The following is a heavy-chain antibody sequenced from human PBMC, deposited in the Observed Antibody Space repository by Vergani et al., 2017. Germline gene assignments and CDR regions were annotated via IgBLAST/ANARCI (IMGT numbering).Heavy chain of an antibody. Sequence: QLVESGGGWVQPGGSLRLSCVVSGFDFSSYIMNWVRQAPGKGLEWVSFVSTGTKSQSYAESVKGRYSISRDSAKNSLYLQMDSLRAEDTAVYYCAREYSSTSGRAFDFWGQGTKVTVSS. CDR2: VSTGTKSQ. CDR3: AREYSSTSGRAFDF. J-gene: IGHJ3*01. CDR1: GFDFSSYI. D-gene: IGHD2-2*01. V-gene: IGHV3-48*01.